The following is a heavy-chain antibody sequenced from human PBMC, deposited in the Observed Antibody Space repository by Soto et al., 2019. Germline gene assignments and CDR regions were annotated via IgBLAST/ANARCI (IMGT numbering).Heavy chain of an antibody. J-gene: IGHJ4*02. D-gene: IGHD6-19*01. Sequence: QVQLVESGGGVVQPGRSLRLSCAASGFTFRNYGMHWARQAPGKGLEWVAGISYDGSNKYYADSVKGRFTISRDNSKNTLYLQMNSLRTEDTAVYYCAGGWYFFDYCGQGTLVTVSP. CDR2: ISYDGSNK. CDR1: GFTFRNYG. V-gene: IGHV3-30*03. CDR3: AGGWYFFDY.